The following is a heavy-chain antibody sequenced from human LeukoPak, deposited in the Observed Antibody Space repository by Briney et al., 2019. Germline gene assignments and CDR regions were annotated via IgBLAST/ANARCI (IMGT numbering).Heavy chain of an antibody. V-gene: IGHV4-61*02. Sequence: SPCLTSTLSRDSTTVGNYYCSWVRQPGGNGLGWIGCINTSGNTTSSPSRKSRVSISVDTSKNQFSLKLNSVTAADTAVHYFATENMVRRLPDYWGQGTLFTVSS. J-gene: IGHJ4*02. CDR2: INTSGNT. D-gene: IGHD3-10*01. CDR1: RDSTTVGNYY. CDR3: ATENMVRRLPDY.